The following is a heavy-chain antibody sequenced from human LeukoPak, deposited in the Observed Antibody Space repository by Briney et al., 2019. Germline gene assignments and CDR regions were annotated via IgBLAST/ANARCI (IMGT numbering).Heavy chain of an antibody. CDR1: GSSLTELS. CDR2: FDPEDGET. V-gene: IGHV1-24*01. Sequence: ASVKVSCKVSGSSLTELSMHWVRKAPGKGFEWMGGFDPEDGETTYAQRFQGRFVMTEDTSTDTAYMELSSLRSEDTAVYYCATDFYKGYWGQGTLVTVSS. J-gene: IGHJ4*02. D-gene: IGHD2/OR15-2a*01. CDR3: ATDFYKGY.